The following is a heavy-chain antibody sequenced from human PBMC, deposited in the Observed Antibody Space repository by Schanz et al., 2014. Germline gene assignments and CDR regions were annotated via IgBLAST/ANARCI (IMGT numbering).Heavy chain of an antibody. J-gene: IGHJ3*02. CDR2: VNPGGGST. CDR3: ARGPSTGAFDI. V-gene: IGHV1-46*03. Sequence: QVHLEQSGPEVKKPGASVKLSCRASGYPFTNYYIHWVRQAPGQGLEWMGIVNPGGGSTSVAQRFQTRVTLTRDTSTGTAYLGLTRLRCEDTAVYFCARGPSTGAFDIWGQGTMVTVSS. CDR1: GYPFTNYY.